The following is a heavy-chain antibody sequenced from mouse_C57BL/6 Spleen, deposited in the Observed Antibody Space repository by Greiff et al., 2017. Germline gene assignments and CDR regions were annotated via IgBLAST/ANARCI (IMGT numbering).Heavy chain of an antibody. V-gene: IGHV1-64*01. J-gene: IGHJ2*01. Sequence: VQLQQPGAELVKPGASVKLSCKASGYTFTSYWMHWVKQRPGQGLEWIGMIHPCSGSTNYNEKFKSKATLTVDKSSSTAYMQLSSLTSEDSAVYYCARSPYDYDGRGYYFDYWGQGTTLTVSS. CDR3: ARSPYDYDGRGYYFDY. CDR1: GYTFTSYW. CDR2: IHPCSGST. D-gene: IGHD2-4*01.